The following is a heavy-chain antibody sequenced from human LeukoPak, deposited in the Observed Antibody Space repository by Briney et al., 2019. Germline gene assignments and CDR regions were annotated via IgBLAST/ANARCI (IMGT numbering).Heavy chain of an antibody. CDR2: IYYSGST. J-gene: IGHJ3*02. D-gene: IGHD2-15*01. V-gene: IGHV4-39*07. CDR1: GGSISSSSYY. Sequence: SETPSLTCTVSGGSISSSSYYWGWIRQPPGKGLEWIGSIYYSGSTYYNPSLKSRVTISVDTSKNQFSLKLSSVTAADTAVYYCARYLVVVSAVLDAYDIWGQGTVVTVS. CDR3: ARYLVVVSAVLDAYDI.